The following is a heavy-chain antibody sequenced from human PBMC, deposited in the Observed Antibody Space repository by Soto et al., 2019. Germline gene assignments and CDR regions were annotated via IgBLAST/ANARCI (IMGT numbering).Heavy chain of an antibody. J-gene: IGHJ4*02. D-gene: IGHD3-9*01. CDR1: GGSISGYY. Sequence: SETLSLTCTVSGGSISGYYWSWIRQSPGKGLEWVGYVFYSGATNYNPSLKSRVTISLDASKKQVSLRLTSATAADTAVYYCTRGLPSPSGYDSWGQGTLVTSS. CDR3: TRGLPSPSGYDS. V-gene: IGHV4-59*01. CDR2: VFYSGAT.